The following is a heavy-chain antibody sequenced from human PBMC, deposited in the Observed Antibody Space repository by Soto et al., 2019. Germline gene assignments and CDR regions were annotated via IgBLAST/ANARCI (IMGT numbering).Heavy chain of an antibody. CDR1: GFTFGDYY. CDR2: ISSSGGTI. J-gene: IGHJ4*02. CDR3: ARDPLISGSGWDH. Sequence: GGSLRLSCGVSGFTFGDYYMAWIRQAPGKGLEWISYISSSGGTIYYSDSVKGRSTISRDNAKNSLYLQMNSLRAEDTAVYYCARDPLISGSGWDHWGQGTLVTVSS. V-gene: IGHV3-11*01. D-gene: IGHD6-19*01.